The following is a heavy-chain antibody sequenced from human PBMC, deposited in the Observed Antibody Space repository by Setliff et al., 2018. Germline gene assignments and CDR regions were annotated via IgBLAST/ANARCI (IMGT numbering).Heavy chain of an antibody. CDR1: GFTFSSYS. V-gene: IGHV3-48*01. J-gene: IGHJ6*03. Sequence: LRLSCAASGFTFSSYSMNWVRQAPGKGLEWVSYISSSSSTIYYADSVKGRFTISRDNAKNSLYLQMNSLRAEDTAVYYCARETATIYYMDVWGKGTTVTVSS. D-gene: IGHD5-18*01. CDR3: ARETATIYYMDV. CDR2: ISSSSSTI.